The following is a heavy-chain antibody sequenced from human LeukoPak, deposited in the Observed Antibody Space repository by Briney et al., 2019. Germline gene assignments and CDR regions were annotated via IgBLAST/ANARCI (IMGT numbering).Heavy chain of an antibody. J-gene: IGHJ4*02. CDR3: AKGYNKFDY. Sequence: PGGSLRLSCAASGFTFSTYGMHWVRQAPGKGLEWVTLISHDGSNKYYADSVKGRFTISRDNSKNTLYLQMNSLRAEDTAVYYCAKGYNKFDYWGQGTLVTVSS. V-gene: IGHV3-30*18. D-gene: IGHD3-10*01. CDR1: GFTFSTYG. CDR2: ISHDGSNK.